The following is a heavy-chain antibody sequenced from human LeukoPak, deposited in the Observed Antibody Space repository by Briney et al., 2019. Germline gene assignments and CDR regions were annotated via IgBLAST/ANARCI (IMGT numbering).Heavy chain of an antibody. CDR3: AAGGAGYSSGWDAFDI. CDR2: ISGSDGST. CDR1: GFTFSSYA. J-gene: IGHJ3*02. D-gene: IGHD6-19*01. Sequence: PGGSLRLSCAASGFTFSSYAMSWVRQVPGKGLEWVSAISGSDGSTYYADSVKGRFTISRDNSKNTLYLQMNSLRAEDTAVYYCAAGGAGYSSGWDAFDIWGQGTMVTVSS. V-gene: IGHV3-23*01.